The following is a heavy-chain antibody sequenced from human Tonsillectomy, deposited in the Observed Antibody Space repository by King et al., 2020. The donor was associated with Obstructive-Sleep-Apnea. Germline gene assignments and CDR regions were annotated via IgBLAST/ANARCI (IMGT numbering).Heavy chain of an antibody. D-gene: IGHD6-13*01. V-gene: IGHV4-39*07. CDR1: GGSISSSGYY. CDR2: IYYSGST. Sequence: QLQESGPGLVKPSETLSLTCTVSGGSISSSGYYWGWIRQPPGKGLEWIGSIYYSGSTYYNPSLKSRVTISVDTSKKQFSLKLSSVTAADTAVYYCARVPLHYSSSFNWGQGTLVTVSS. CDR3: ARVPLHYSSSFN. J-gene: IGHJ4*02.